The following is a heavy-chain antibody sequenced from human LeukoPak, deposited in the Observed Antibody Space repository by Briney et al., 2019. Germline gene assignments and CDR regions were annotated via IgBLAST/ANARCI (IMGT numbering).Heavy chain of an antibody. CDR3: ARRVYSSSSISGTGFDP. CDR2: IYHSGST. V-gene: IGHV4-4*02. Sequence: SETLSLTCAVSGGSISSSNWWSWVRQPPGKGLEWIGEIYHSGSTNYNPSLKSRVTISVDKSKNQFSLKLSSVTAADTAVYYCARRVYSSSSISGTGFDPWGQGTLVTVSS. CDR1: GGSISSSNW. J-gene: IGHJ5*02. D-gene: IGHD6-6*01.